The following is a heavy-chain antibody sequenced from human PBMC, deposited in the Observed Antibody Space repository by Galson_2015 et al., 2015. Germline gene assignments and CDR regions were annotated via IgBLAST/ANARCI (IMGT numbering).Heavy chain of an antibody. Sequence: CAISGDSVSSNSAAWNWIRQSPSRGLEWLGRTYYRSKWYNDYAVSVKGRITINPDTSKNQFSLQLNSVTPEDTAVYYCARGVRYSGYVLYYFDYWGQGTLVTVSS. CDR2: TYYRSKWYN. J-gene: IGHJ4*02. D-gene: IGHD5-12*01. CDR3: ARGVRYSGYVLYYFDY. V-gene: IGHV6-1*01. CDR1: GDSVSSNSAA.